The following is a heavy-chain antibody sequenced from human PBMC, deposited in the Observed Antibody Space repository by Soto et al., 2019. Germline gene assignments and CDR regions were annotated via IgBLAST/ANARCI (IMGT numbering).Heavy chain of an antibody. J-gene: IGHJ4*02. V-gene: IGHV3-33*01. Sequence: QVQLVESGGGVVQPGRSLRLSCAASGFTFSSYGMHWVRQAPGKGLEWVAVIWYDGSKKYYADSVKGRFTISRDNSKNSLYLQMNSLRAEDTAVYYCARERQNYFDYWGQGTLVTVSS. CDR2: IWYDGSKK. CDR3: ARERQNYFDY. CDR1: GFTFSSYG.